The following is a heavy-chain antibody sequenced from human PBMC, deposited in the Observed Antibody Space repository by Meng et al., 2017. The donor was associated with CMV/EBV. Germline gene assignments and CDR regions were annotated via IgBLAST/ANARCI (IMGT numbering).Heavy chain of an antibody. J-gene: IGHJ4*02. CDR2: IYYSGRT. Sequence: QLQLQESGPGLVKPSGTLCLTCTVSGVCISSSSYYWGWIRQPPGKGLEWIGSIYYSGRTYYNPSLKSRVTISVDTSKNQFSLKLSSVTAADTAVYYCASLAGDYWGQGTLVTVSS. D-gene: IGHD3-10*01. V-gene: IGHV4-39*07. CDR1: GVCISSSSYY. CDR3: ASLAGDY.